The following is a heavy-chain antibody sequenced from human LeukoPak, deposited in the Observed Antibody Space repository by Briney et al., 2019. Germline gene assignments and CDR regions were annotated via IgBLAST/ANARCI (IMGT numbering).Heavy chain of an antibody. CDR1: GYTFTSYG. Sequence: ASVKVSCKASGYTFTSYGISWVRQAPGQGLEWMGWISAYNGNTNYAQKLQGRVTMTTDTSTSTAYMELRSLRSDDTAVYYCARHPIVYDILTGSHNWFDPWGQGTLVTVSS. V-gene: IGHV1-18*01. D-gene: IGHD3-9*01. J-gene: IGHJ5*02. CDR2: ISAYNGNT. CDR3: ARHPIVYDILTGSHNWFDP.